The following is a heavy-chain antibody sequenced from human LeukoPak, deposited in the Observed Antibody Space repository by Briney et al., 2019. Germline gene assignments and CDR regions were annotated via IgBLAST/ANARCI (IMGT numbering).Heavy chain of an antibody. CDR2: NYYSGTT. D-gene: IGHD2-15*01. Sequence: PSETLSLTCTVSGGSISSSGYYWGWIRQPPGKGLEWIGSNYYSGTTYYNPSLKSRVTISMDTSKNQFSLQLSSVTAADTAVYYCARQCNGGSCPFSSFDYWGQGTLVTVSS. CDR1: GGSISSSGYY. J-gene: IGHJ4*02. CDR3: ARQCNGGSCPFSSFDY. V-gene: IGHV4-39*07.